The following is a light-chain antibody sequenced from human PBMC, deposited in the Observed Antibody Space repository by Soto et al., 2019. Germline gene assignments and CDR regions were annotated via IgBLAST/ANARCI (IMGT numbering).Light chain of an antibody. CDR3: QKYDSAPWT. V-gene: IGKV1-27*01. CDR2: AAS. CDR1: QGISNY. Sequence: TQSPATLSASVRDRVTITCRASQGISNYLAWYQQKPGKVPKLLIYAASTLQSGVPSRFSGSGSGTDFTLTISSLQPEDVATYYCQKYDSAPWTFGQGTKVEIK. J-gene: IGKJ1*01.